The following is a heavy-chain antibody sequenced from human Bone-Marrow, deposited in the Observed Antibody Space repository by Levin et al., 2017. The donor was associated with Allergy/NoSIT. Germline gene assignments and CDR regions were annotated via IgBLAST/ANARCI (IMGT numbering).Heavy chain of an antibody. CDR3: ARGGTYGDYWYFDL. Sequence: GESLKISCVASGFTVSNKYMTWVRQAPQKGLEWVSFIYAGGATYYADSVKGRFTISRDNSKNTVYLQMNNLRADDTALYYCARGGTYGDYWYFDLWGRGTLVSVSS. J-gene: IGHJ2*01. D-gene: IGHD4-17*01. V-gene: IGHV3-53*01. CDR2: IYAGGAT. CDR1: GFTVSNKY.